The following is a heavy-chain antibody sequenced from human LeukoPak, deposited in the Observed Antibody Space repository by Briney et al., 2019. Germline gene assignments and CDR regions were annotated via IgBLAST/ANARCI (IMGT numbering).Heavy chain of an antibody. J-gene: IGHJ4*02. D-gene: IGHD3-16*01. CDR2: IKEDGSEK. CDR1: GFTFSTYW. V-gene: IGHV3-7*03. Sequence: GGSLRLSCAASGFTFSTYWMTWVRQAPGKGLEWVANIKEDGSEKYCANSVKGRFTISRDNAKNSLYLQMNSLRAEDTAVYYCTRAKYVWGSCIDHWDQGTLVTVSS. CDR3: TRAKYVWGSCIDH.